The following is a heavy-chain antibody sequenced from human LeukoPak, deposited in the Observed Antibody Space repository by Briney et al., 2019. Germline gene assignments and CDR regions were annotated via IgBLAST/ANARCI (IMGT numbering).Heavy chain of an antibody. Sequence: PGGSLRLSCAASGFTFSTYSMNWVRQAPGKGLEWASSISSRSSHIPYADSVKGRFTISRDNAKNSLYLQMNSLRAEDTAVYYCARCHWNYRALDYWGQGTLVTVSS. V-gene: IGHV3-21*04. CDR3: ARCHWNYRALDY. D-gene: IGHD1-7*01. J-gene: IGHJ4*02. CDR2: ISSRSSHI. CDR1: GFTFSTYS.